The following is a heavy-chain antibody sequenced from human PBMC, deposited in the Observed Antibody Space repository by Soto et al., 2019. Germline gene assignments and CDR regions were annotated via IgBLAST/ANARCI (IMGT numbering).Heavy chain of an antibody. V-gene: IGHV1-69*13. D-gene: IGHD3-10*01. CDR1: GGTFSSYA. J-gene: IGHJ6*02. CDR2: IIPIFGTA. Sequence: SVKVSCKASGGTFSSYAISWVRQAPGQGLEWMGGIIPIFGTANYAQKFQGRVTITADESTSTAYMELSSLRSEDTAVYYCARTYYYGSGRSYYYYGMDVWGQGTTVTVSS. CDR3: ARTYYYGSGRSYYYYGMDV.